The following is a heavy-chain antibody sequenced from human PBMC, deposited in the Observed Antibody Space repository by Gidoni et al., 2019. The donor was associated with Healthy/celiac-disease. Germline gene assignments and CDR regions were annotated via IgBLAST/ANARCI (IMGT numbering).Heavy chain of an antibody. D-gene: IGHD2-21*02. Sequence: QVRLVEYGGVLVSPGGSLRPACAAPVFTFIDSYMSWIRQVPGKGLGWVSYISSSSSYTNYADSMKGRFTISRDNAKNSLYLQMNSLGAEDTAVYYCASDSQYCGGDCYSGSDYWGQGTLVTVSS. V-gene: IGHV3-11*06. CDR1: VFTFIDSY. J-gene: IGHJ4*02. CDR2: ISSSSSYT. CDR3: ASDSQYCGGDCYSGSDY.